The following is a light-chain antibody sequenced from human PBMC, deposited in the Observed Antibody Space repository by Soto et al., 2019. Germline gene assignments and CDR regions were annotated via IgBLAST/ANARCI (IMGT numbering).Light chain of an antibody. CDR3: QQYNNSPLT. Sequence: IGMQQSPAALSVSTCERATLSCMASQSVSSNLAWYQQKPGQAPRLLIYGASARATGIPARVSGSGSGTEFTLTISSLQSEDFEVYYCQQYNNSPLTFGQGTRVDIK. CDR2: GAS. V-gene: IGKV3-15*01. CDR1: QSVSSN. J-gene: IGKJ1*01.